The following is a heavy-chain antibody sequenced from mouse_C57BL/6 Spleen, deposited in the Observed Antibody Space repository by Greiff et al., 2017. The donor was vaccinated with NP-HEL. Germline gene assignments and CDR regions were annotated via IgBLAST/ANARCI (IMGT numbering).Heavy chain of an antibody. D-gene: IGHD1-1*01. Sequence: QVTLKVCGPGILQSSQTLSLTCSSSGFSLSTSGMGVSWIRQPSGKGLEWLAHIYWDDAKRYNPSLKNRRTTTNDASRNQELLKITSEVKADTATYYCARSDYCGMDAMDYWGQGTSVTVSS. CDR2: IYWDDAK. V-gene: IGHV8-12*01. CDR3: ARSDYCGMDAMDY. CDR1: GFSLSTSGMG. J-gene: IGHJ4*01.